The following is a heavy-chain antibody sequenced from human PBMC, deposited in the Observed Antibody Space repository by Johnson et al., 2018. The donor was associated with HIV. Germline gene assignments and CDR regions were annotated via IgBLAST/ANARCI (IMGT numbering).Heavy chain of an antibody. Sequence: QMQLVESGGGVVQPGRSLRLSCAASGFTFSSYAMHWVRQAPGTGLEWVAVISYDGSNKYYADSVKGRFTISRDNSKNTLYLQINSLRAEDTAVYYCARDRGGIAEQSGAFDIWGQGTMVTVSS. V-gene: IGHV3-30-3*01. CDR2: ISYDGSNK. J-gene: IGHJ3*02. CDR3: ARDRGGIAEQSGAFDI. D-gene: IGHD6-13*01. CDR1: GFTFSSYA.